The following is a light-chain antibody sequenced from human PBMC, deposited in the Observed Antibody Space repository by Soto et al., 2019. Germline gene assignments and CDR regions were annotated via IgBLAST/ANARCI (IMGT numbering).Light chain of an antibody. V-gene: IGKV3-15*01. J-gene: IGKJ1*01. CDR3: QRYNKSPQWT. CDR1: QSISIN. CDR2: GAS. Sequence: EVVMTQSPATLSASPGERVALSCWASQSISINLAWIQQKPGQGPRLLMIGASTRPTGVPDRFSGSGSGTEFTLTINSLQYDDFATYYCQRYNKSPQWTFGQGTKVE.